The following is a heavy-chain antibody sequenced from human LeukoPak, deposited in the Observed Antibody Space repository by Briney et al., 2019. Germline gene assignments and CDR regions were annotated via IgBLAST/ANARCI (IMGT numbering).Heavy chain of an antibody. J-gene: IGHJ4*02. D-gene: IGHD5-24*01. V-gene: IGHV1-69*04. CDR3: ARAQIDEMAGDY. Sequence: SVTVSCKASGGTFSSYAISWVRQAPGQGLEWMGRIIPILGIANYAQKFQGRVTITADKSTSTAYMELSSLRSEDTAVYYCARAQIDEMAGDYWGQGTLVTVSS. CDR1: GGTFSSYA. CDR2: IIPILGIA.